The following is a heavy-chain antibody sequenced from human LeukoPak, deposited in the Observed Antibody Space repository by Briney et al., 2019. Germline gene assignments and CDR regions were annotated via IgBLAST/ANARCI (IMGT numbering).Heavy chain of an antibody. V-gene: IGHV5-51*01. D-gene: IGHD3-10*01. CDR3: ARHSTSASGTYALDY. CDR1: GYNFPKSW. Sequence: RGESVKIPCKASGYNFPKSWIGWVRQMPGKGLEWMGIIYPHDSDTRYSPSFQGQVTISPDKSHTTAYLQWSSLKASDTAIYYCARHSTSASGTYALDYWGQGTLVAVSS. CDR2: IYPHDSDT. J-gene: IGHJ4*02.